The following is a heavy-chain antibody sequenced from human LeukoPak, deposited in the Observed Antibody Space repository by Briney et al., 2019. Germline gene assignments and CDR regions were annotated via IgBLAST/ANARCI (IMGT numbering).Heavy chain of an antibody. V-gene: IGHV3-33*08. CDR2: IWYDGSNK. D-gene: IGHD6-19*01. CDR1: GFTFSSYA. J-gene: IGHJ4*02. Sequence: GGSLRLSCAASGFTFSSYAMSWVRQAPGKGLEWVAVIWYDGSNKYYADSVKGRFTISRDNSKNTLYLQMNSLRAEDTAVYYCAREGTDRGIAVATTYDYWGQGTLVTVSS. CDR3: AREGTDRGIAVATTYDY.